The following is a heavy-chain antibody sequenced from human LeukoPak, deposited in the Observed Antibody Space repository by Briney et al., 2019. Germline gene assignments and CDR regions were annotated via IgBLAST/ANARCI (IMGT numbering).Heavy chain of an antibody. CDR1: GYTFTDYY. D-gene: IGHD3-10*01. J-gene: IGHJ3*02. CDR3: ATGDYSGTKPDPIDM. Sequence: GASVKVSCKASGYTFTDYYIHWVQQAPGQGLEWMGCITPNSDDTDYAQKFQGRVTMTRDTSINTAYMELTRLRSDDTAVYYCATGDYSGTKPDPIDMWGQGTMVTVSS. V-gene: IGHV1-2*02. CDR2: ITPNSDDT.